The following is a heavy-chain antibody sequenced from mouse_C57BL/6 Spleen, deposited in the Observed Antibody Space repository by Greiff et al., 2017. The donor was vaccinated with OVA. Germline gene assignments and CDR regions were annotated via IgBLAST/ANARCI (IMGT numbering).Heavy chain of an antibody. CDR2: ISDGGSYT. V-gene: IGHV5-4*03. D-gene: IGHD2-4*01. CDR3: ARGETFYYDYDGGGFDY. J-gene: IGHJ2*01. CDR1: GFTFSSYA. Sequence: EVKLVESGGGLVKPGGSLKLSCAASGFTFSSYAMSWVRQTPEKRLEWVATISDGGSYTYYPDNVKGRFTISRDNAKNNLYLQMSHLKSEDTAMYYCARGETFYYDYDGGGFDYWGQGTTLTVSS.